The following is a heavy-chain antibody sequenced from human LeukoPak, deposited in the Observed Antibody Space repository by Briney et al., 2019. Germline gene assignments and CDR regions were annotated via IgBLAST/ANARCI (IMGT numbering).Heavy chain of an antibody. J-gene: IGHJ3*02. V-gene: IGHV4-31*03. CDR1: GGSISSGGYY. CDR2: IFDGGNT. CDR3: ARGYCTNGVCYPPDAFDI. D-gene: IGHD2-8*01. Sequence: SETLSLTCTVSGGSISSGGYYWSWIRQHPGKGLEWIGYIFDGGNTYYNPSLKSRVTISVDTSKNQLSLNLTSVTAADTAVYYCARGYCTNGVCYPPDAFDIWGQGTMVTVSS.